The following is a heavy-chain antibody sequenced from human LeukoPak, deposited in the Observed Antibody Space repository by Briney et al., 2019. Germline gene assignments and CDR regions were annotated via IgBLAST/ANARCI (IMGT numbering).Heavy chain of an antibody. V-gene: IGHV1-8*02. J-gene: IGHJ3*02. CDR2: MNPNSGNT. CDR1: GYTFTGYY. CDR3: ARPQRRDAFDI. Sequence: ASVKVSCKASGYTFTGYYMHWVRQATGQGLEWMGWMNPNSGNTGYAQKFQGRVTMTRNTSISTAYMELSSLRSEDTAVYYCARPQRRDAFDIWGQGTMVTVSS.